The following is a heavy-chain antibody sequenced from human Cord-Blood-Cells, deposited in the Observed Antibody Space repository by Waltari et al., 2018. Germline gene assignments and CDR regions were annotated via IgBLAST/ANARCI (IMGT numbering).Heavy chain of an antibody. Sequence: EVQLVESGGGLVQPGGSLRLSCAASGFTFSSYWMHWVRQAPGKGLVWVSRINSDGSSTSYADSVKGRFTISRDNAKNTLYLQMNSLRAEDTAVYYCAREGKCSSTSCYYYYYYGMDVWGQGTTVTVSS. V-gene: IGHV3-74*01. D-gene: IGHD2-2*01. CDR3: AREGKCSSTSCYYYYYYGMDV. J-gene: IGHJ6*02. CDR2: INSDGSST. CDR1: GFTFSSYW.